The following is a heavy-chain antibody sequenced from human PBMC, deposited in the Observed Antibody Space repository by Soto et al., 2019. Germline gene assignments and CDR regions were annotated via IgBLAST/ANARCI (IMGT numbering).Heavy chain of an antibody. CDR1: GGSVRSPDW. D-gene: IGHD1-1*01. J-gene: IGHJ5*01. CDR2: VHISGHS. V-gene: IGHV4-4*02. CDR3: ARVRQGCSANNCYFDP. Sequence: SETLSLTCTLSGGSVRSPDWWHCFRQSPDKGLEWIAEVHISGHSNYNPSLRSRVSVSIDSSKNQFYLNLNSVTAADTAIYYCARVRQGCSANNCYFDPSGQGTQVTVSS.